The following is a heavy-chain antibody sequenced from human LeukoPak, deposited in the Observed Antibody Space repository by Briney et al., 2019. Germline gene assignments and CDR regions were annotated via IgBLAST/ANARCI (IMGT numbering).Heavy chain of an antibody. CDR2: ISAYNGNT. J-gene: IGHJ1*01. D-gene: IGHD6-19*01. Sequence: ASVKVSSKPSGYTFTTHGISWVRQAPGEGLEWMGWISAYNGNTNYAQKLQGRVTMTTDTSTSTAYMELRSLRSDDTAVYYCTRSGIAVAGTRYFQHWGQGTLVTVSS. V-gene: IGHV1-18*01. CDR1: GYTFTTHG. CDR3: TRSGIAVAGTRYFQH.